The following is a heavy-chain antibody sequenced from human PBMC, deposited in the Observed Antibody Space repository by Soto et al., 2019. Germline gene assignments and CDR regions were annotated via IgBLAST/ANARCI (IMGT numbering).Heavy chain of an antibody. V-gene: IGHV3-23*01. J-gene: IGHJ4*02. D-gene: IGHD2-15*01. CDR1: GFTFSNYA. CDR2: ISGSAGST. CDR3: AKETSSSYFPLDY. Sequence: EVQLLESGGGLVQPGGSLRLSCAASGFTFSNYAMSWVRQAPGKGLEWVATISGSAGSTYYADSVKGWFTISRDNSKNTLFLQMSSLRAEDTAVYYCAKETSSSYFPLDYWGQGTLVTVSS.